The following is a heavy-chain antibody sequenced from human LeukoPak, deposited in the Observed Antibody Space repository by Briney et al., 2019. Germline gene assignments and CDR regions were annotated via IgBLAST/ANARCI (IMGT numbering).Heavy chain of an antibody. V-gene: IGHV3-53*05. Sequence: GGSLRLSCAASGFTVSSNYMSWVRQAPGKGLEWVSVIYSGGSTYYADSVKGRFTISRDNSRNTLYLQMNSLRPEDTAVYYCGRQSGTYSQYYFDYWGQGTLVTVSS. D-gene: IGHD1-26*01. CDR3: GRQSGTYSQYYFDY. CDR2: IYSGGST. CDR1: GFTVSSNY. J-gene: IGHJ4*02.